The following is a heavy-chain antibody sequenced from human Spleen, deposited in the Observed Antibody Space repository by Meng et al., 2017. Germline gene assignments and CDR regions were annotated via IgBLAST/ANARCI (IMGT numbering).Heavy chain of an antibody. CDR1: GGSISSSSYY. CDR3: ARDLGGRYSYGYYYYYYGMDV. Sequence: SETLSLTCTVSGGSISSSSYYWGWIRQPPGKGLEWIGSIYYSGSTYYNPSLKSRVTISVDTSKNQFSLKLSSVTAADTAVYYCARDLGGRYSYGYYYYYYGMDVWGQGTMVTVSS. D-gene: IGHD5-18*01. V-gene: IGHV4-39*07. J-gene: IGHJ6*02. CDR2: IYYSGST.